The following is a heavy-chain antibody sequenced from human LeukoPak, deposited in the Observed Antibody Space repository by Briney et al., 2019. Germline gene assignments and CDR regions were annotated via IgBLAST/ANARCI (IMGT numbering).Heavy chain of an antibody. CDR1: AGSMSSYY. CDR3: ARDHITYSWLDP. V-gene: IGHV4-4*07. D-gene: IGHD3-10*01. Sequence: SETLSLTCSVSAGSMSSYYWSWIRQPAGKGLEWIGRIHASGSTNYNPSLMSRVTMSLDTSKNQFSLKLSSVTAAHTRVYLCARDHITYSWLDPWGQGTLVTVSS. J-gene: IGHJ5*02. CDR2: IHASGST.